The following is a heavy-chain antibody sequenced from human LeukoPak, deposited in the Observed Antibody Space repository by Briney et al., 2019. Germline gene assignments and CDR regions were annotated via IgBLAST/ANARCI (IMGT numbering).Heavy chain of an antibody. CDR3: ARDGVQQLVHWFDP. CDR1: GGSISSYY. D-gene: IGHD6-6*01. CDR2: IYTSGST. J-gene: IGHJ5*02. V-gene: IGHV4-4*07. Sequence: SETLSLTCTVSGGSISSYYWSWIRQPAGKGLEWIGRIYTSGSTNYNPSLKSRVTMSVDTSKNQFSLKLSSVTAADTAVYYLARDGVQQLVHWFDPWGQGTLVTVSS.